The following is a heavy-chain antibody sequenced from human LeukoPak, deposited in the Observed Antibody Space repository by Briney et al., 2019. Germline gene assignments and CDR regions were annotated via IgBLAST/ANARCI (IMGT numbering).Heavy chain of an antibody. D-gene: IGHD3-22*01. CDR2: IIPIFGTA. J-gene: IGHJ4*02. CDR1: GYTFTSYG. V-gene: IGHV1-69*13. CDR3: ARTREYYYDSSGYYPFDY. Sequence: SVKVSCKASGYTFTSYGISWVRQAPGQGLEWMGGIIPIFGTANYAQKFQGRVTITADESTSTAYMELSSLRSEDTAVYYCARTREYYYDSSGYYPFDYWGQGTLVTVSS.